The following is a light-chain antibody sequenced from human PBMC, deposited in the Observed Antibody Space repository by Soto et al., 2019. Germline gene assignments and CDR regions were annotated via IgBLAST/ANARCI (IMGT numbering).Light chain of an antibody. V-gene: IGLV2-14*01. Sequence: QSALTQPASVSGSPGQSITISCTGTSSDVGGYNFVSWYQQHPGKAPKLMIYEVSNRPSGVPNRFSGSKSANTASLTISGLQAEDDADYYCSSYTTSTTWVFGGGTKLTVL. CDR3: SSYTTSTTWV. CDR1: SSDVGGYNF. J-gene: IGLJ3*02. CDR2: EVS.